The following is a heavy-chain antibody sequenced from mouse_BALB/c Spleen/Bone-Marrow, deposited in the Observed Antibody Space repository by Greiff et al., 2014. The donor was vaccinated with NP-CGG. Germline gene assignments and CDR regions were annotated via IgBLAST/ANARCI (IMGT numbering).Heavy chain of an antibody. CDR3: ARGFPFDY. CDR2: IYPGDGDT. J-gene: IGHJ2*01. V-gene: IGHV1-87*01. Sequence: QVQLKESGAELARPGASMKLSCKASGYTFTSYWMQWVKQRPGQGLEWIGAIYPGDGDTRYTQKFKGKATLTADKSSSTAYMQLSSLASEDSAVYYCARGFPFDYWGQGTTLTVSS. CDR1: GYTFTSYW.